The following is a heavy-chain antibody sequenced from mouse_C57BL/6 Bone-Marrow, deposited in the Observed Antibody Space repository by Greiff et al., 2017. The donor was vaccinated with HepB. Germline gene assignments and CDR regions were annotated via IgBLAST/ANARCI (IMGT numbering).Heavy chain of an antibody. CDR1: GFTFSDAW. J-gene: IGHJ1*03. CDR3: TRLSYWYFDV. CDR2: IRNKANNHAT. Sequence: EVKVVDSGGGLVQPGGSMKLSCAASGFTFSDAWMDWVRRSPEKGLGWVAEIRNKANNHATYYAESVKGRFTISREDSTSSVYLQMNSLRAEDTGIYYCTRLSYWYFDVWGTGTTVTVSS. V-gene: IGHV6-6*01.